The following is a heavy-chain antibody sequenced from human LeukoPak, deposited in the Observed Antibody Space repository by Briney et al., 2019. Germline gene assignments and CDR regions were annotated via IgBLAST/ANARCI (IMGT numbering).Heavy chain of an antibody. Sequence: TSETLSLTYTVSGGSISSGGYYWSWIRQPPGKGLEWIGYIYHSGSTYYNPSLKSRVTISVDRSKNQFSLKLSSVTAADTAVYYCARTYSSSPRAFDIWGQGTMVTVSS. J-gene: IGHJ3*02. D-gene: IGHD6-6*01. CDR3: ARTYSSSPRAFDI. CDR1: GGSISSGGYY. CDR2: IYHSGST. V-gene: IGHV4-30-2*01.